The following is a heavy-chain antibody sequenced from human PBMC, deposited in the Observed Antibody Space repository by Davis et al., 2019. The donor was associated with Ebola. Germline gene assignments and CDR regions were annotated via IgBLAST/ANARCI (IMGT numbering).Heavy chain of an antibody. Sequence: SVKVSCTASGYTFTSYYMHWVRQAPGQGLEWMGGIIPIFGTANYAQKFQGRVTITADESTSTAYMELSSLRSEDTAVYYCARVRRQLAYYGMDVWGQGTTVTVSS. CDR3: ARVRRQLAYYGMDV. V-gene: IGHV1-69*13. CDR2: IIPIFGTA. D-gene: IGHD6-13*01. CDR1: GYTFTSYY. J-gene: IGHJ6*02.